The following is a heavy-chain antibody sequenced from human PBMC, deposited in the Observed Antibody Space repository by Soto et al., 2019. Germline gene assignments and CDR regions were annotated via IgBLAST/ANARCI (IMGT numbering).Heavy chain of an antibody. CDR1: GFTFSSYA. Sequence: PGGSLSLSCAASGFTFSSYAMNWVRQSPGKGLEWVASITSDSSYTQYADSLKGRFTISRDNAKNSLYLQMSSLRVEDTAVYYCASQELEPPPYFFESWGQGTLVTVSS. CDR2: ITSDSSYT. J-gene: IGHJ4*02. V-gene: IGHV3-21*01. CDR3: ASQELEPPPYFFES. D-gene: IGHD1-1*01.